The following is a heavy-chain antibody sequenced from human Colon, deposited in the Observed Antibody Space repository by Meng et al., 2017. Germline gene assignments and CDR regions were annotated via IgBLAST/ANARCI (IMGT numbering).Heavy chain of an antibody. CDR3: ARVGYYDSSNYYAYFQH. CDR1: GFNLSNYW. Sequence: LFESVGVCVQRGGSLRLSCTSSGFNLSNYWMHWFRQAPGKGPVWVSRIDADGSYIPYADSVKGRFTISRDSAKNTLYLQMNSLRAEDTAVYYCARVGYYDSSNYYAYFQHWGQGTLVTVSS. J-gene: IGHJ1*01. CDR2: IDADGSYI. V-gene: IGHV3-74*03. D-gene: IGHD3-22*01.